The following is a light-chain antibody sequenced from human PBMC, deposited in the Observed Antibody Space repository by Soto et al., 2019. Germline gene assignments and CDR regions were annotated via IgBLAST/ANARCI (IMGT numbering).Light chain of an antibody. CDR3: SSYTSSSTLYV. CDR2: DVN. J-gene: IGLJ1*01. CDR1: SSDVGAYNY. V-gene: IGLV2-14*03. Sequence: QSALTQPASVSGSPGQSITISCTGTSSDVGAYNYVSWYQQHPGKAPKLMIYDVNNRPSGVSNRFSGSKSGNTASLTISGLQAEDVADYFCSSYTSSSTLYVFGTGTKVTVL.